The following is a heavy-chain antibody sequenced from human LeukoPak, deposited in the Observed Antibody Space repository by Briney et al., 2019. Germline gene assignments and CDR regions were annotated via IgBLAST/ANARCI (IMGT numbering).Heavy chain of an antibody. J-gene: IGHJ4*02. CDR2: IRHSGRT. CDR1: GYSISSGYY. Sequence: SETLSLTCAVSGYSISSGYYWGWIRKPPGKGLEWIGSIRHSGRTYSNPSLKSRVTISVDTSENQFSLKLSSVTAADTAVYYCARLVYNGSGIYHYFDYWGQGTLVTVSS. D-gene: IGHD3-10*01. V-gene: IGHV4-38-2*01. CDR3: ARLVYNGSGIYHYFDY.